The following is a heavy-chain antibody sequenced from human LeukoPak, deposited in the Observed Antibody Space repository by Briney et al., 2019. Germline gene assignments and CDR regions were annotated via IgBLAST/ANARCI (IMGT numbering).Heavy chain of an antibody. Sequence: GGSLRLSCAASGFTFSTYAMGWVRQAPGKGLEWVSAISGSGGSTYYADSVKGRFTISRDNSKNTLYLQMNSLRAEDTAVYYCAKDVARGAVGNFDYWGQGTLVTVSS. J-gene: IGHJ4*02. D-gene: IGHD6-19*01. CDR1: GFTFSTYA. CDR2: ISGSGGST. V-gene: IGHV3-23*01. CDR3: AKDVARGAVGNFDY.